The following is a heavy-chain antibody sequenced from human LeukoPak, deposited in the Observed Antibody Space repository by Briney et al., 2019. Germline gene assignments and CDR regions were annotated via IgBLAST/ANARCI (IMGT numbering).Heavy chain of an antibody. V-gene: IGHV4-61*05. J-gene: IGHJ3*02. CDR2: IYYSGST. CDR1: GGSISSSSYY. Sequence: SETLSLTCTVSGGSISSSSYYWGWIRQPPGKGLEWIGYIYYSGSTNYNPSLKSRVTISVDTSKNQFSLKLSSVTAADTAVYYCARVHVVVPAADHDAFDIWGQGTMVTVSS. D-gene: IGHD2-2*01. CDR3: ARVHVVVPAADHDAFDI.